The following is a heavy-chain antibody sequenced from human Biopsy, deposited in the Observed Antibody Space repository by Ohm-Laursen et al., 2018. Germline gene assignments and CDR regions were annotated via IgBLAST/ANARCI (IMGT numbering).Heavy chain of an antibody. J-gene: IGHJ4*02. Sequence: GTLSLTCTVSGGSISSSTTYYWAWLRQPPGKGLEWIGEINHSGRTNYNPSLKSRVTISVDTSKNQFSLKLNSVTAADTAVYFCARDSRGGHLNTTVITGKNLDSWGQGILVTVSS. CDR1: GGSISSSTTYY. CDR3: ARDSRGGHLNTTVITGKNLDS. V-gene: IGHV4-39*07. CDR2: INHSGRT. D-gene: IGHD1-1*01.